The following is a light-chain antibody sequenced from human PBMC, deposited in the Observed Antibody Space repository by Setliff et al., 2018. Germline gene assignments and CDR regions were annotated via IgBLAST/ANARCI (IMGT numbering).Light chain of an antibody. CDR2: STT. CDR3: LLYLGRGIYV. CDR1: SGSVSTGHY. V-gene: IGLV8-61*01. J-gene: IGLJ1*01. Sequence: QTVVTQKPSFSVSPGGTVTLTCGLNSGSVSTGHYPSWYQQTPGQAPRMLIYSTTIRSSGVPNRFSGTILGNKAALTITGAQADDESDYYCLLYLGRGIYVFGTGTKVTVL.